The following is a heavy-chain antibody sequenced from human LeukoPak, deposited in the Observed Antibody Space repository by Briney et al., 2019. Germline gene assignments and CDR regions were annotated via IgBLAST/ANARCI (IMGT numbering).Heavy chain of an antibody. CDR3: ARKQREDAFDI. CDR2: MNPNSGNT. V-gene: IGHV1-8*03. J-gene: IGHJ3*02. CDR1: GYTFTSYD. Sequence: RASVKVSCKASGYTFTSYDINWVRQATGQGLEWMGWMNPNSGNTGYAQKFQGRVTITRNTSISTAYMELSSLRSEDTAVYYCARKQREDAFDIWGQGTMVTVSS. D-gene: IGHD6-25*01.